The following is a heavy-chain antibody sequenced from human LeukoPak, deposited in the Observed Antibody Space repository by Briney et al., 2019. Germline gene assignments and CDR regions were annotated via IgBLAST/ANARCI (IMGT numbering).Heavy chain of an antibody. CDR1: GGSISSYY. CDR3: ARDRHGMDV. J-gene: IGHJ6*02. Sequence: KTSETLSLTCTVSGGSISSYYWSWIRQPPGKGLEWIGYIYYSGSTNYNPSLKSRVTISVDTSKNQFSLKLSSVTAADTAVYYCARDRHGMDVWGQGTTVTVSS. V-gene: IGHV4-59*01. CDR2: IYYSGST.